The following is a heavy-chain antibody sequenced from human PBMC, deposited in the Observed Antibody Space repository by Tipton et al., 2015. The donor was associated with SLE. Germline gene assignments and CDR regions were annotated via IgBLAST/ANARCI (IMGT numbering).Heavy chain of an antibody. V-gene: IGHV4-61*02. D-gene: IGHD1-1*01. CDR3: VGNWKDGFDI. Sequence: TLSLTCTVSGGSISSVNYYWSWIRQPAGKGLEWIGRIFTSGSTHYNSSLKSRVTISVDTSKNHFSPNLRSVTAADTAVYYCVGNWKDGFDIWGQGTMVTVS. CDR2: IFTSGST. J-gene: IGHJ3*02. CDR1: GGSISSVNYY.